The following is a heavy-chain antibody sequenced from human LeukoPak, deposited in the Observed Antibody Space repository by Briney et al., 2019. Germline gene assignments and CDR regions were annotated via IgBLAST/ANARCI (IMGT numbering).Heavy chain of an antibody. CDR3: ARRWQAIFDY. J-gene: IGHJ4*02. V-gene: IGHV1-46*01. Sequence: GASVKVSCKASGYTFTSYYMHWVRQAPGQELEWMGIINPSGGSTSYAQKFQGRVAMTRDTSTSTVYMELSSLRSEDTAVYYCARRWQAIFDYWGQGTLVTVSS. CDR2: INPSGGST. D-gene: IGHD4-23*01. CDR1: GYTFTSYY.